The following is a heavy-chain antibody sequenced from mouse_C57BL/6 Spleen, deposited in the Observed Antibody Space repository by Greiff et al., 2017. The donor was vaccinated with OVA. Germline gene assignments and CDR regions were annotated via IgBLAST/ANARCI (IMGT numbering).Heavy chain of an antibody. J-gene: IGHJ2*01. V-gene: IGHV14-4*01. Sequence: VQLKESGAELVRPGASVKLSCTASGFNIKDDYMHWVKQRPEQGLEWIGWIDPENGDTEYASKFQGKATITADTSSNTAYLQLSSLTSEDTAVYYCTIDGYPFDYWGQGTTLTVSS. D-gene: IGHD2-3*01. CDR2: IDPENGDT. CDR1: GFNIKDDY. CDR3: TIDGYPFDY.